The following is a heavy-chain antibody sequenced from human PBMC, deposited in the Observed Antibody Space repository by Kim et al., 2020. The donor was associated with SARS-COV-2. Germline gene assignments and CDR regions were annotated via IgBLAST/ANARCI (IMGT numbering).Heavy chain of an antibody. CDR3: SKASGWLPRY. CDR1: GFTFAVSA. V-gene: IGHV3-43*02. CDR2: VSGDGGTT. Sequence: SLFLSCAASGFTFAVSAILLCLLFLFFLLEWVALVSGDGGTTYYADSWKGLFSISRDIFQDSLYLQMNSLRTDDTAFYYCSKASGWLPRYWGQGTLVTVSS. D-gene: IGHD6-19*01. J-gene: IGHJ4*02.